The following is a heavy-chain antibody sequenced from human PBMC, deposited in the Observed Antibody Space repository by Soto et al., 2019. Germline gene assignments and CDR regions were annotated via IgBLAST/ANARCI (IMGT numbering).Heavy chain of an antibody. D-gene: IGHD3-22*01. V-gene: IGHV3-30*18. CDR1: GFTFSAYG. CDR3: AKDEYYYSRIGYYIFDS. CDR2: ISHDGTNK. Sequence: QAQLVESGGGVVQPGASLRLSCEVSGFTFSAYGMHWVRQAPGKGLEWVAAISHDGTNKNYGDSVKGRFTISRDNSKKTLYLKMNSLRPEETALYYCAKDEYYYSRIGYYIFDSWGQGTLVTVSS. J-gene: IGHJ4*02.